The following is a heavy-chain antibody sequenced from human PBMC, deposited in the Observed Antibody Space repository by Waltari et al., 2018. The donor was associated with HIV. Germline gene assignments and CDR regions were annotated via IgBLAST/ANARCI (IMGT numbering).Heavy chain of an antibody. Sequence: QVQLVESGGGVVQPGRSLRLSCAASGFTFNSYGIHWVRQAPGKGLEWVAVIWYDGSNKYYADSVKGRFTISRDNSKNTLYLQMNSLRAEDTAVYYCARDFIMDYGDFNRYYYGMDVWGQGTTVTVSS. CDR3: ARDFIMDYGDFNRYYYGMDV. V-gene: IGHV3-33*01. CDR2: IWYDGSNK. D-gene: IGHD4-17*01. CDR1: GFTFNSYG. J-gene: IGHJ6*02.